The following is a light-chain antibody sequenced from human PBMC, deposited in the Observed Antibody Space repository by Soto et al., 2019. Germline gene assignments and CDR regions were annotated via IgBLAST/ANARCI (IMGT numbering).Light chain of an antibody. V-gene: IGLV2-8*01. CDR3: QSYDSSLSGYV. Sequence: QSALAQPPSASGSPGQSVTISCTGSGSDIGAYNFVSWYQQHPGKAPKLMIFGVTERPSGVPDRFSGSKSGNTASLTVSGLQADDEAVYYCQSYDSSLSGYVFGTGTKLTVL. J-gene: IGLJ1*01. CDR1: GSDIGAYNF. CDR2: GVT.